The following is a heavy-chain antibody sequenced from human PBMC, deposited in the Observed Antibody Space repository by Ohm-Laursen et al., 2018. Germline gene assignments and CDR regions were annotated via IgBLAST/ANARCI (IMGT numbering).Heavy chain of an antibody. D-gene: IGHD3-3*01. CDR2: ISGTRMTRT. CDR3: AKSYYDFWSAYDY. V-gene: IGHV3-23*01. Sequence: SLRLSCAASGFSFSSFTMNWVRQAPGKGLEWVSAISGTRMTRTYYAESVKGRFTISRDNSKNALYLQMNSLRAEDTAVYYCAKSYYDFWSAYDYWGQGTLVTVSS. J-gene: IGHJ4*02. CDR1: GFSFSSFT.